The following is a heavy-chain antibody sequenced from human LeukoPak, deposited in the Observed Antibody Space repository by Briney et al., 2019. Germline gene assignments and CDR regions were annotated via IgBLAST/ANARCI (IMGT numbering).Heavy chain of an antibody. CDR1: GFTFSSYE. Sequence: GGSLRLXCAASGFTFSSYEMNWVRQAPGKGLEWVSYISSSGSTIYYADSVKGRFTISRDNAKNSLYLQMNSLRAEDTAVYYCARGITGTTSLDYWGQGTLVTVSS. D-gene: IGHD1-7*01. J-gene: IGHJ4*02. V-gene: IGHV3-48*03. CDR2: ISSSGSTI. CDR3: ARGITGTTSLDY.